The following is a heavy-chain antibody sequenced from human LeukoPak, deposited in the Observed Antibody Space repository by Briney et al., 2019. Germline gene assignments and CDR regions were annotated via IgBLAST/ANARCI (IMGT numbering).Heavy chain of an antibody. Sequence: PGGSLRLSCAASGFTFSSYWMHWVRQAPGKGLVWVSRIHSDGASTSYADSVKGRFTMSRDNAKNMLYLQMNSLRAEDTAVYYCARGMVRGVIDYFDYWGQGTLVTVSS. CDR1: GFTFSSYW. D-gene: IGHD3-10*01. CDR2: IHSDGAST. CDR3: ARGMVRGVIDYFDY. V-gene: IGHV3-74*01. J-gene: IGHJ4*02.